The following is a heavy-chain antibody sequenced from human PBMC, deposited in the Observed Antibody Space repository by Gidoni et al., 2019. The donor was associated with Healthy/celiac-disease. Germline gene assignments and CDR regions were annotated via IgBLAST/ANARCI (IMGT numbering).Heavy chain of an antibody. CDR1: GFTFSSYA. D-gene: IGHD3-22*01. J-gene: IGHJ3*02. CDR3: AKDPTKAMIVVVAPWVDAFDI. CDR2: ISGSGGST. V-gene: IGHV3-23*01. Sequence: EVQLLESGGGLVQPGGSRRLSCAASGFTFSSYAMSWVRQAPGKGLEWVSAISGSGGSTYYADSVKGRFTISRDNSKNTLYLQMNSLRAEDTAVYYCAKDPTKAMIVVVAPWVDAFDIWGQGTMVTVSS.